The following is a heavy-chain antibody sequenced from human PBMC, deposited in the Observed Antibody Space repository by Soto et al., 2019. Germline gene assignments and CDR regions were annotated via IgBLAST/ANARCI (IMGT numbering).Heavy chain of an antibody. CDR2: IYPGDSDT. J-gene: IGHJ6*02. CDR3: AASIFYYGMDV. V-gene: IGHV5-51*01. CDR1: GYTFTNYW. Sequence: VETLSICCKGSGYTFTNYWVRWVRQMPGKGPEWMGIIYPGDSDTKYNPSFQGQVTISADKSITTTYLQWSSLKASDTAIYYCAASIFYYGMDVWGQGTTVTVSS.